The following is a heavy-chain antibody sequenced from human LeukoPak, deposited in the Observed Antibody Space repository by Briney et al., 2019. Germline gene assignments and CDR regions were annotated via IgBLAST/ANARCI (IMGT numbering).Heavy chain of an antibody. CDR3: ARHVPRYFDWLFPDY. CDR2: IYPGDSDT. D-gene: IGHD3-9*01. J-gene: IGHJ4*02. CDR1: GYSFTSYW. Sequence: GESLKISCKGSGYSFTSYWIGWVRQMPGKGLEWMGIIYPGDSDTRYSPSFQRQVTISADKSISTAYLQCSSLKASDTAMYYCARHVPRYFDWLFPDYWGQGTLVTVSS. V-gene: IGHV5-51*01.